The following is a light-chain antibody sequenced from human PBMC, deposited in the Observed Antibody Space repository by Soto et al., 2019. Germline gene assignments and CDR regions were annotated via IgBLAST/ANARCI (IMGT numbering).Light chain of an antibody. CDR1: QSVSSN. CDR3: QQYNNWPPIT. CDR2: GAS. Sequence: ILMTQSPATLSVSPGERATLSCRASQSVSSNLAWYQQRPGQAPRLLIYGASTRATGIPARFSGSGSGTEFTLTISSLQSEDFAAYYCQQYNNWPPITFGHGTRLEIK. J-gene: IGKJ5*01. V-gene: IGKV3-15*01.